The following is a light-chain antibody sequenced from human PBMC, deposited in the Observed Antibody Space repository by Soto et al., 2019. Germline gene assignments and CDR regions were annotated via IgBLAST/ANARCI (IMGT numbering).Light chain of an antibody. CDR2: GAS. CDR3: QQYAISPLT. CDR1: ESVKSNL. V-gene: IGKV3-20*01. J-gene: IGKJ4*01. Sequence: EIVLTQSPGTVSLSPGERATLSCRASESVKSNLVAWYQQKPGQAPRLLIYGASRRATGIPDSSSGSGSGTDFTLTINRLGPEDFAVYYCQQYAISPLTFGGGTKVEIK.